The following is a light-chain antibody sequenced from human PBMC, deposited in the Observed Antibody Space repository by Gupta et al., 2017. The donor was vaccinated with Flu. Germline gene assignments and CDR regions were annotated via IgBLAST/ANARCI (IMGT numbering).Light chain of an antibody. V-gene: IGKV3-20*01. CDR1: QSVCRY. J-gene: IGKJ1*01. CDR3: QQYDSSPWT. CDR2: GSS. Sequence: ERAPRPCRAIQSVCRYINWYQQRPGQAPGLLIFGSSSRASGIPDRFSGSGSGTDFTLTISRLEPEDFAVYYCQQYDSSPWTFGQGTKVEVK.